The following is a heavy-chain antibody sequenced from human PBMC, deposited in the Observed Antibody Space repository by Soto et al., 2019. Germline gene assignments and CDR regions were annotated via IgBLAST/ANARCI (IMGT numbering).Heavy chain of an antibody. D-gene: IGHD6-13*01. J-gene: IGHJ4*02. CDR2: ISGGGSIT. Sequence: PGGSLRLSCAASGFTFTNYAMTWVRQAPGKGLEWVSTISGGGSITYYADSLKGRFTISRDNSKNTLYLQINSLRAEDTAVYYCAKTIRGGYSSSWYYFEYWGQGTLVTVSS. V-gene: IGHV3-23*01. CDR3: AKTIRGGYSSSWYYFEY. CDR1: GFTFTNYA.